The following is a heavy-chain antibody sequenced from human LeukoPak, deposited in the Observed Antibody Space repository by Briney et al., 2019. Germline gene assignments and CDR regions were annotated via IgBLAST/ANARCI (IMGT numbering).Heavy chain of an antibody. J-gene: IGHJ4*02. CDR2: IYHSGST. D-gene: IGHD5-12*01. Sequence: SETLSLTCTVSGYSISSGYYWGWIRQPPGQGLEWIGSIYHSGSTYYNPSLKSRVTISVDTSKNQFSLKLSSVTAADTAVYYCARAEEAIVATKNPLDYWGQGTLVTVSS. CDR3: ARAEEAIVATKNPLDY. V-gene: IGHV4-38-2*02. CDR1: GYSISSGYY.